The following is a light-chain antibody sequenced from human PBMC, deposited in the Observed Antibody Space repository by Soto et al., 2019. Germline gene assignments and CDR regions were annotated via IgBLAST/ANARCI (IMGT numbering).Light chain of an antibody. CDR3: QHYRSAQMT. CDR2: GVS. J-gene: IGKJ1*01. CDR1: QGVANY. Sequence: DIQMTQSPSSLSASVGDRVTITCRASQGVANYLGWYQQKPGKVPKALIYGVSTLQSGVPSRFSGSGSDTVFTLTISSLQPEDAATYYCQHYRSAQMTFGQGTKVEIK. V-gene: IGKV1-27*01.